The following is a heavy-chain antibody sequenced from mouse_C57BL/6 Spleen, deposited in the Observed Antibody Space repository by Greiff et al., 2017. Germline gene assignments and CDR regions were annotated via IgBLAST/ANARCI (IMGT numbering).Heavy chain of an antibody. CDR1: GYTFTSYW. V-gene: IGHV1-55*01. D-gene: IGHD2-5*01. Sequence: VQLQQSGAELVKPGASVKMSCKASGYTFTSYWITWVKQRPGQGLEWIGDIYPGSGSTNYNEKFKGKATLTVDTSSSTAYMQLSSLTSEDSAVYYCARRSNYVWFAYWGQGTLVTVSA. CDR2: IYPGSGST. J-gene: IGHJ3*01. CDR3: ARRSNYVWFAY.